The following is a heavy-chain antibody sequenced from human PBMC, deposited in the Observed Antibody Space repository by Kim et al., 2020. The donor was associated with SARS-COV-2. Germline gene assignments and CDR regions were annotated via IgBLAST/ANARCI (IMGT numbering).Heavy chain of an antibody. CDR1: GFTFSSYA. CDR3: ARDGFDY. CDR2: ISYDGSNK. Sequence: GGSLRLSCAASGFTFSSYAMHWVRQAPGKVLEWVAVISYDGSNKYYADSVKGRFTISRDNSKNTMYLQMNSLRAEDTAVYYCARDGFDYWGQGTLVTVSS. J-gene: IGHJ4*02. V-gene: IGHV3-30-3*01.